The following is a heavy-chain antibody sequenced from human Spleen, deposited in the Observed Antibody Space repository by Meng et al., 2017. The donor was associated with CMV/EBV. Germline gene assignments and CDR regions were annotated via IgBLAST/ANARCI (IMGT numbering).Heavy chain of an antibody. Sequence: GESLKISCAASGFIFSSYAMHWVRQAPGKGLEWVAVISYDGSNKYYTDYVKGRFTISRDNSKNTLYLQMNSLRAEDTAVYYCARDSEWELDSPSGYSIFEYWGQGTLVTVSS. J-gene: IGHJ4*02. CDR3: ARDSEWELDSPSGYSIFEY. V-gene: IGHV3-30*04. CDR1: GFIFSSYA. D-gene: IGHD1-26*01. CDR2: ISYDGSNK.